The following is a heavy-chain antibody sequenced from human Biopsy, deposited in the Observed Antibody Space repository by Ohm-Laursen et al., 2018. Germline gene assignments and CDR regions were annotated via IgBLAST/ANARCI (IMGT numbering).Heavy chain of an antibody. CDR1: GYSFNNYD. CDR2: MNPDSGNT. V-gene: IGHV1-8*01. D-gene: IGHD2-8*01. J-gene: IGHJ4*02. CDR3: ARFDNGFDK. Sequence: ASVKVSCKASGYSFNNYDINWVRQAAGQGLEWLGWMNPDSGNTGSAQKFHYRVTMTMNTSINTAYLELSSLRSEDTAVYYCARFDNGFDKWGQGTLVTVSS.